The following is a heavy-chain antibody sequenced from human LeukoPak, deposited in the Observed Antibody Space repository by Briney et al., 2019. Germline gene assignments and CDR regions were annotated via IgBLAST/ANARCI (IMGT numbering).Heavy chain of an antibody. CDR2: INPNSGGT. D-gene: IGHD4-17*01. J-gene: IGHJ4*02. CDR1: GYTFTGYY. V-gene: IGHV1-2*02. CDR3: ARGNDYGDYYFDY. Sequence: RASVKVSCKASGYTFTGYYMHWVRQAPGQGLEWMGWINPNSGGTNYAQKFQGRVTMTRDTSISTAYMELSRLRSDDMAVYYCARGNDYGDYYFDYWGQGTLVTVSS.